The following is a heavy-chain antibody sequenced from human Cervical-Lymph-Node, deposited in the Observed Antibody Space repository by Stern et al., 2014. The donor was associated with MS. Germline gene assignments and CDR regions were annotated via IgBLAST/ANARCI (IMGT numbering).Heavy chain of an antibody. J-gene: IGHJ3*02. D-gene: IGHD3-10*01. CDR3: ARDQRHYGSGHFAFDI. CDR1: GGTFNSYA. Sequence: QMQLVQSGAEVKKPGSSVKVSCKASGGTFNSYAFSWVRQAPGQGLEWVGGIIPIIGTANYAQKFQGRVTITADDSIKTLYMEVRSLISEDTAVYYCARDQRHYGSGHFAFDIWGQGTMVTVSS. CDR2: IIPIIGTA. V-gene: IGHV1-69*01.